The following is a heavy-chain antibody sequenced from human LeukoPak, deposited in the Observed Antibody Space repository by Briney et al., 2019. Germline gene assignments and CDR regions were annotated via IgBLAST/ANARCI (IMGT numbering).Heavy chain of an antibody. V-gene: IGHV3-9*01. D-gene: IGHD5-18*01. J-gene: IGHJ4*02. CDR1: GFTFDDYA. CDR2: ISWNSGSI. Sequence: PGRSLRLSCAASGFTFDDYAMHWVRQAPGKGLEWVSGISWNSGSIGYADSVKGRFTISRDNAKYSLYLQMNSLRAEDTALYYCAKDRDSYGNYYFDYWGQGTLVTVSS. CDR3: AKDRDSYGNYYFDY.